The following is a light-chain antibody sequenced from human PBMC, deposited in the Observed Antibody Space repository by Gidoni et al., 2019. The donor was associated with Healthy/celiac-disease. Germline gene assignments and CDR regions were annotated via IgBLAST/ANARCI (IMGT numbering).Light chain of an antibody. Sequence: EIVLTQSPATLSLSPGERTTLSCRASQSVSSYLAWYQQKPGQVPRLLIYDASNRATGIPARFSGSGSGTDFTLTISSLEPEDFAVYYCQQRSNWSFTFGPGTKVDIK. CDR1: QSVSSY. CDR3: QQRSNWSFT. CDR2: DAS. J-gene: IGKJ3*01. V-gene: IGKV3-11*01.